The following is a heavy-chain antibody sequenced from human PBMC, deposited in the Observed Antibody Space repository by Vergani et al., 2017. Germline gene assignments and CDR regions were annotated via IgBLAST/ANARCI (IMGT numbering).Heavy chain of an antibody. CDR1: GFTFSSYS. Sequence: QVQLVESGGGVVQPGGSLRLSCAASGFTFSSYSMHWVRQAPGKGLEWVAFIRYDGSNKYYADSVKGRFTISRDNSKNTLYLQMNSLRAEDTAVYYCAKETTVVTGYYYYGMDVWGQGTTVTVSS. CDR3: AKETTVVTGYYYYGMDV. CDR2: IRYDGSNK. V-gene: IGHV3-30*02. D-gene: IGHD4-23*01. J-gene: IGHJ6*02.